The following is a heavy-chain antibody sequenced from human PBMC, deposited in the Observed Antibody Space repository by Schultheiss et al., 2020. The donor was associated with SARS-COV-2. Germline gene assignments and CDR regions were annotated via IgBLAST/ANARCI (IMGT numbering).Heavy chain of an antibody. V-gene: IGHV4-34*01. CDR1: GESFSVYC. CDR2: VAHNGAT. CDR3: ARVSNLVGGADC. J-gene: IGHJ4*02. D-gene: IGHD3-16*01. Sequence: SETLSLTCAVYGESFSVYCWRWIRQTPGKGLECIGEVAHNGATHYNSALKSRVTISVDTSKNQFSLKLSPVTAADTAIYYCARVSNLVGGADCWGQGTLVTVSS.